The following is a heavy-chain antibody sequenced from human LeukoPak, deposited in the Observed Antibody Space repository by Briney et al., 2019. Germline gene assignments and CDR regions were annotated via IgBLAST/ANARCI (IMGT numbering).Heavy chain of an antibody. CDR1: GFTFSRFG. D-gene: IGHD4-17*01. J-gene: IGHJ4*02. CDR2: KLYDGTKK. V-gene: IGHV3-30*02. Sequence: PGGSLRLSCAASGFTFSRFGMHWVRQAPGQGLEWVAFKLYDGTKKYYADSVKGRFTISRDNSKNTLYLQMNSLRAEDTAVYYCTKGQRFYGEYYFDYWGQGTLVTVSS. CDR3: TKGQRFYGEYYFDY.